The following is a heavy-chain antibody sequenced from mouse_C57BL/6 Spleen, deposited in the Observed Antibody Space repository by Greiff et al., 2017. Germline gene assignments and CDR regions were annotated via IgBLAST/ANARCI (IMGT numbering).Heavy chain of an antibody. Sequence: DVHLVESGGGLVKPGGSLKLSCAASGFTFSDYGMHWVRQAPEKGLEWVAYISSGSSTIYYADTVKGRFTISRDNAKNTLFLQMTSLRSEDTAMYYCARGYYYAMDYWGQGTSVTVSS. CDR1: GFTFSDYG. CDR2: ISSGSSTI. V-gene: IGHV5-17*01. CDR3: ARGYYYAMDY. J-gene: IGHJ4*01.